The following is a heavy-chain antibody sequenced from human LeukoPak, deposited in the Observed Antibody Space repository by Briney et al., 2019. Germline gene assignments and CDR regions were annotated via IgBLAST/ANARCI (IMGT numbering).Heavy chain of an antibody. D-gene: IGHD6-13*01. Sequence: PGGSLRLSCAASVFTFSSYEVNGARQAPGKGLEWVSYFSSCGSTIYYADSVKGRFTISRENAKNPLYLQKNNLRAEDTAVYYCARAAYSSSWYLPDFDYWGQGTRVTVSS. V-gene: IGHV3-48*03. CDR2: FSSCGSTI. CDR3: ARAAYSSSWYLPDFDY. J-gene: IGHJ4*02. CDR1: VFTFSSYE.